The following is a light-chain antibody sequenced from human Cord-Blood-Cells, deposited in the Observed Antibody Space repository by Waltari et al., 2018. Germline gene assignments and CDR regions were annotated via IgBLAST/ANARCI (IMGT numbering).Light chain of an antibody. CDR2: VAS. CDR1: QSVSSN. V-gene: IGKV3-15*01. J-gene: IGKJ2*03. CDR3: RQYNNWPPYS. Sequence: EIVMTQSPATLSVYPGERATLFCRASQSVSSNLAWYQQKPGQAPRLLIYVASTRATGIPARFSGSGSGTEFTLTISSLQSEDFAVYYCRQYNNWPPYSFGQGTRLEI.